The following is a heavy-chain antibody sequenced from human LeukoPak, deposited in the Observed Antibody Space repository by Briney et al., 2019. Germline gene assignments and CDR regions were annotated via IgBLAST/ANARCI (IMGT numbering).Heavy chain of an antibody. D-gene: IGHD3-9*01. CDR1: GFTFSSYW. Sequence: PGGSLRLSCAASGFTFSSYWMSWVRQAPGKGLEWVANIKQDGSEKYYVDSVKGRFTISRDNAKNSLYLQMNSLRAEDTAVYYCAREDKLRYFDWLPHWGQGTLVTVSS. J-gene: IGHJ1*01. V-gene: IGHV3-7*01. CDR3: AREDKLRYFDWLPH. CDR2: IKQDGSEK.